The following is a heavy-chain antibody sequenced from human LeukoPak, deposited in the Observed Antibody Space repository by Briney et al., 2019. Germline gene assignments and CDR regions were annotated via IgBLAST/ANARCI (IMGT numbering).Heavy chain of an antibody. CDR2: ISGNGGRT. CDR3: AKVAEMDTILGKFDN. CDR1: GFTFSSYA. V-gene: IGHV3-23*01. D-gene: IGHD5-24*01. J-gene: IGHJ5*02. Sequence: GGSLRLSCAASGFTFSSYAMSWVCQAPGKGLEWVSAISGNGGRTYYADSVKGRFTISRDNSRNTLFLQMNSLRAEDTAVYYCAKVAEMDTILGKFDNWGQGTLVTVSS.